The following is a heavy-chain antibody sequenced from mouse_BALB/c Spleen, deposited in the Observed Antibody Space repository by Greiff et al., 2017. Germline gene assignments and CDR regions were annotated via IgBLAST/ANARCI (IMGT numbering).Heavy chain of an antibody. CDR3: TRDYDFPFDY. J-gene: IGHJ2*01. CDR2: IRLKSNNYAT. CDR1: GFTFSNYW. D-gene: IGHD2-4*01. Sequence: EVMLVESGGGLVQPGGSMKLSCVASGFTFSNYWMNWVRQSPEKGLEWVAEIRLKSNNYATHYAESVKGRFTISRDDSKSSVYLQMNNLRAEDTGIYYCTRDYDFPFDYWGQGTTLTVSS. V-gene: IGHV6-6*02.